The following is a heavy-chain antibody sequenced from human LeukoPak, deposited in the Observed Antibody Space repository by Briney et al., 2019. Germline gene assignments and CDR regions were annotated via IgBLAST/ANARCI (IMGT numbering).Heavy chain of an antibody. D-gene: IGHD2-21*02. CDR1: GFTVSSNY. CDR3: ARGRRDCGGDCYVAFDI. J-gene: IGHJ3*02. CDR2: IYCSGST. V-gene: IGHV3-53*01. Sequence: GGSLRLSCTASGFTVSSNYMSWARQAPGKGLEWVSVIYCSGSTYYADSVKGRFTISRDNSKNTLYLQMNSLRAEDTAVYYCARGRRDCGGDCYVAFDIWGQGTMVTVSS.